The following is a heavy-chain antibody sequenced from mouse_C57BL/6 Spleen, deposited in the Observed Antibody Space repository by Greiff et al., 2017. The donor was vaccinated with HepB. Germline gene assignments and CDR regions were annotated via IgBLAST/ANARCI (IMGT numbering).Heavy chain of an antibody. CDR2: IDPENGDT. Sequence: VQLQQSGAELVRPGASVKLSCTASGFNIKDDYMHWVKQRPEQGLEWIGWIDPENGDTEYASKFQGKATITADTSSNTAYLQLSSLTSEDTAVYYCTTGDYDGPFAYWGQGTLVTVSA. CDR1: GFNIKDDY. V-gene: IGHV14-4*01. D-gene: IGHD2-4*01. J-gene: IGHJ3*01. CDR3: TTGDYDGPFAY.